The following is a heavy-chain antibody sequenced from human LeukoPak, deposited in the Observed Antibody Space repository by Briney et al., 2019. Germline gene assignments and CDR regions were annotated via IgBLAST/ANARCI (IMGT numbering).Heavy chain of an antibody. V-gene: IGHV1-46*01. CDR2: IKPSGGST. D-gene: IGHD6-13*01. J-gene: IGHJ4*02. Sequence: ASVKVSCKASGYTFTNYCMHWVRQGPGQGLEWMGIIKPSGGSTSYAQKFQGRVTMTRDTSTSTVYMELSSLRSEDTAVYYCASGGSSWESDYWGQGTLVTVSS. CDR1: GYTFTNYC. CDR3: ASGGSSWESDY.